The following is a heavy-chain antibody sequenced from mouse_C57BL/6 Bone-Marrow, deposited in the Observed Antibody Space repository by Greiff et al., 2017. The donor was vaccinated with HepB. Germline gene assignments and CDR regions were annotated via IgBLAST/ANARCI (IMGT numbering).Heavy chain of an antibody. Sequence: EVMLVESGEGLVKPGGSLKLSCAASGFTFSSYAMSWVRQTPEKRLEWVAYISSGGDYIYYADTVKGRFTISRDNARNTLYLQMSSLKSEDTAMYYCTRWNYYSYYFDYWGQGTTLTVSS. CDR1: GFTFSSYA. CDR2: ISSGGDYI. V-gene: IGHV5-9-1*02. CDR3: TRWNYYSYYFDY. D-gene: IGHD1-1*01. J-gene: IGHJ2*01.